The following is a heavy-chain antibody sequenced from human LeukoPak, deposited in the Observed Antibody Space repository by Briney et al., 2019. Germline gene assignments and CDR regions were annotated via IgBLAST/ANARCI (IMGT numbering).Heavy chain of an antibody. D-gene: IGHD4/OR15-4a*01. Sequence: GGSLRLSCAASGFTFSSYAMHWVRQAPGKGLEWVAVISYDGSNKYYADSVKGRFTISRDNSKNTLYLQINSLRAEDTAVYYCARLVLTYYFDYWGQGTLVTVSS. CDR2: ISYDGSNK. J-gene: IGHJ4*02. CDR3: ARLVLTYYFDY. CDR1: GFTFSSYA. V-gene: IGHV3-30*14.